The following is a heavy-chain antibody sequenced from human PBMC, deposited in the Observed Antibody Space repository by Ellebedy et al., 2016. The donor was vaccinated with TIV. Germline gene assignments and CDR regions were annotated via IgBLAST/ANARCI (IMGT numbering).Heavy chain of an antibody. CDR3: ARDRHGDQGYYYYGMDV. D-gene: IGHD4-17*01. Sequence: SVKVSXXASGGTFSSYAISWVRQAPGQGLEWMGGIIPIFGTANYAQKFQGRVTITADESTSTAYMELSSLRSEDTAVYYCARDRHGDQGYYYYGMDVWGQGTTVTVSS. CDR1: GGTFSSYA. V-gene: IGHV1-69*13. J-gene: IGHJ6*02. CDR2: IIPIFGTA.